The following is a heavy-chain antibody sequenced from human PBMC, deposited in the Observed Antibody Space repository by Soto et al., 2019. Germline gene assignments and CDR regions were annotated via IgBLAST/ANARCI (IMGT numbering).Heavy chain of an antibody. J-gene: IGHJ4*02. V-gene: IGHV4-39*01. D-gene: IGHD3-22*01. CDR1: GGSISSSTHY. CDR2: VYYNGNM. Sequence: SETLSLTCTVSGGSISSSTHYWGWIRQPPGKGLEWIGSVYYNGNMYYNPSLKSRVTMSVDTSKNQFSLDLRSVTAADTAVYYCARRKGYDSTTYYFDYWGQGKLVTV. CDR3: ARRKGYDSTTYYFDY.